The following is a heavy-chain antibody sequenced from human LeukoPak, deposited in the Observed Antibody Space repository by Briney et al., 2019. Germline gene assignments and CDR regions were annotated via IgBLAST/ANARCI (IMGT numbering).Heavy chain of an antibody. CDR3: AGTSSVTTR. J-gene: IGHJ4*02. D-gene: IGHD2-15*01. V-gene: IGHV4-39*07. CDR2: INHSGST. Sequence: PSETLSLTCTVSGGSISSSSYYWGWIRQPPGKGLEWIGEINHSGSTNYNPSLKSRVTISVDTSKNQFSLKLSSVTAADTAVYYCAGTSSVTTRWGQGTLVTVSS. CDR1: GGSISSSSYY.